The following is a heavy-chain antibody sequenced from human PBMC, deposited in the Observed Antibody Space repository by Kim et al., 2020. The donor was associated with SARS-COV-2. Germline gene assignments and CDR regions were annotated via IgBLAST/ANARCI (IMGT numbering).Heavy chain of an antibody. V-gene: IGHV1-2*02. CDR2: INPSNGDT. CDR3: VVNLLGPHTGLDY. Sequence: ASVKVSCEASGYTFTGYYLHWVRQAPGHGLEWMGCINPSNGDTKYAQKFQGSVTMTRDVSISTAYMEVSGLNTAVYYCVVNLLGPHTGLDYWGQGTLV. J-gene: IGHJ4*02. D-gene: IGHD7-27*01. CDR1: GYTFTGYY.